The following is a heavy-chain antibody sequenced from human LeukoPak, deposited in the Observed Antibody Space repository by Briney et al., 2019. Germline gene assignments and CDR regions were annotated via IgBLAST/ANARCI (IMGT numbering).Heavy chain of an antibody. J-gene: IGHJ6*02. CDR2: IKQDGGEK. V-gene: IGHV3-7*01. D-gene: IGHD1-26*01. Sequence: PGGSLRLSCAASGFTFSDHWMSWVRQAPGKGLEWVASIKQDGGEKYYVDSVKGRFTISRDSAKNSVYLQMNSLRAEDTAVYYCARTLRPGSYYGYYYGMDVWGQGTTVTVSS. CDR3: ARTLRPGSYYGYYYGMDV. CDR1: GFTFSDHW.